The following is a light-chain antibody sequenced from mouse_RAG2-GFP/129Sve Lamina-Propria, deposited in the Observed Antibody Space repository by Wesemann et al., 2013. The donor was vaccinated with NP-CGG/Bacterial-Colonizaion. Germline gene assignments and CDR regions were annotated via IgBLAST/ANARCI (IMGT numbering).Light chain of an antibody. CDR1: DDVDNYGIV. CDR3: QQSNKDPRT. Sequence: PGSVAVGLGQTSPSPLNPVETDDVDNYGIVYALVPAEPGQPPKLLIYRASNLEPGIPARFSGSGSRTDFTLTINPVETDDVATYYCQQSNKDPRTFGGGTKLEIK. V-gene: IGKV3-5*01. CDR2: RAS. J-gene: IGKJ1*01.